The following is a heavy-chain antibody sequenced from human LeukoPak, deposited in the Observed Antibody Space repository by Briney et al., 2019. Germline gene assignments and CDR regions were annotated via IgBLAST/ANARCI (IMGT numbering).Heavy chain of an antibody. J-gene: IGHJ3*02. CDR2: ISSSGSTI. V-gene: IGHV3-48*03. CDR1: GFTFSSYE. CDR3: ARDAEQWLFAFDI. D-gene: IGHD6-19*01. Sequence: GALRLSCAASGFTFSSYEMNWVRQAPGKGLEWVSYISSSGSTIYYADSVKGRFTISRDNAKNSLYLQMNSLRAEDTAVYYCARDAEQWLFAFDIWGQGTMVTVSS.